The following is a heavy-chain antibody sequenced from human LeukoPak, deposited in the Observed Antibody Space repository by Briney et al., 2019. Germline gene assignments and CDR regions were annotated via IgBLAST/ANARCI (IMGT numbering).Heavy chain of an antibody. CDR1: GGSFSGYY. CDR3: ARGGDEGYSY. CDR2: INHSGST. Sequence: SETLSLTCAVYGGSFSGYYWSWIRQPPGKGLEWIGEINHSGSTSYNPSLKSRVTISVDTSKNQFSLKLSSVTAADTAVYYCARGGDEGYSYWGQGTLVTVSS. V-gene: IGHV4-34*01. J-gene: IGHJ4*02. D-gene: IGHD1-1*01.